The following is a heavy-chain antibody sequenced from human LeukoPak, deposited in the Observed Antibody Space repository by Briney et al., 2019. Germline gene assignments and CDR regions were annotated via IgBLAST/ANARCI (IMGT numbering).Heavy chain of an antibody. J-gene: IGHJ5*02. V-gene: IGHV4-61*02. Sequence: SETLSLTCTVSGGSISSGSYYWSWIRQPAGKGLEWIGRIYTSGSTNYNPSLKSRFTISVDTSKNQFSLKLSSVTAADTAVYYCARDASLNWFDPWGQGTLVTVSS. CDR3: ARDASLNWFDP. CDR1: GGSISSGSYY. CDR2: IYTSGST.